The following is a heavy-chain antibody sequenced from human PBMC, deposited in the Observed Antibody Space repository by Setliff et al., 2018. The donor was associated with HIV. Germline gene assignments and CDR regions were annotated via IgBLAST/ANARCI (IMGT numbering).Heavy chain of an antibody. Sequence: PSETLSLTCAVSGGSISSDAYYWSWIRQCPGKGLEWIGYIYYSGSTDYNPSLKSRITISVDSSKNQLSLKLSSVTAADTAVYYCARGSSTVYNYYMDVWGKGTTVTVSS. D-gene: IGHD1-26*01. CDR1: GGSISSDAYY. V-gene: IGHV4-31*11. CDR2: IYYSGST. CDR3: ARGSSTVYNYYMDV. J-gene: IGHJ6*03.